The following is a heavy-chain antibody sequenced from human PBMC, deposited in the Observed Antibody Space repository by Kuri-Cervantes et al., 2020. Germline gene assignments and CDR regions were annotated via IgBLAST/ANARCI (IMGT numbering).Heavy chain of an antibody. D-gene: IGHD5-24*01. CDR1: GGSVSSGSYY. CDR2: IYYSGST. J-gene: IGHJ4*02. CDR3: ARHKRGYFDD. Sequence: ESLKISCTVSGGSVSSGSYYWSWIRQPPGKGLEWIGYIYYSGSTNYNPSLKSRVTISVDTSKNQFSLKLSSVTAADTAVYYCARHKRGYFDDWGQGTLVTVSS. V-gene: IGHV4-61*01.